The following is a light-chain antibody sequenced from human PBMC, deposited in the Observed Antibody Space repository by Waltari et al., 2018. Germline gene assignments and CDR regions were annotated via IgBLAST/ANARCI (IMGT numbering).Light chain of an antibody. J-gene: IGLJ2*01. CDR1: SSNLGAGND. Sequence: QSVLTQPPSVSGAPGQRVTISCTGSSSNLGAGNDLNWYQHLPGTAPKLLTYVNHIRPSGVPDRFSGSKSGTSASLAITGLQADDEADYYCQSYDSSLSASVFGGGTKLTVL. V-gene: IGLV1-40*01. CDR2: VNH. CDR3: QSYDSSLSASV.